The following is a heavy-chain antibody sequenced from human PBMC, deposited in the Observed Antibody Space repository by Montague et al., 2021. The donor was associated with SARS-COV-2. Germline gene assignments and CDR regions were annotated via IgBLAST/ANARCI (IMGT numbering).Heavy chain of an antibody. V-gene: IGHV4-39*01. CDR1: GDSISSSSYN. CDR2: VHYSGRP. D-gene: IGHD1-1*01. Sequence: SETLSLTCTVSGDSISSSSYNWGWIRQPPGKGLEWIGSVHYSGRPYYNPSLMSRVTIYVDTSKNQLSLKLSSVTAADTAVYYCTRHVHMTWPEPSPGFDYWGQGTLVTVSS. J-gene: IGHJ4*02. CDR3: TRHVHMTWPEPSPGFDY.